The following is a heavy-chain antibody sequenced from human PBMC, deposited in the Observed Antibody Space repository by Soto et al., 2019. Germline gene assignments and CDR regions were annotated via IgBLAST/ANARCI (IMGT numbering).Heavy chain of an antibody. J-gene: IGHJ6*02. CDR2: IIPIFGTA. CDR1: GGTFSSYA. Sequence: SVKVSCKASGGTFSSYAISWVRQAPGQGLEWVGGIIPIFGTANYAQKFQGRVTITADKSTSTAYMELSSLRSEDTAVYYCAVSIAAAGNPPRYYCMDVWGQGTTVTVSS. D-gene: IGHD6-13*01. V-gene: IGHV1-69*06. CDR3: AVSIAAAGNPPRYYCMDV.